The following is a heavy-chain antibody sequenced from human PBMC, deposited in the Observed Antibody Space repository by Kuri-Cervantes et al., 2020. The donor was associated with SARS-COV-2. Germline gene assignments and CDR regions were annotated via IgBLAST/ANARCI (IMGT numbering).Heavy chain of an antibody. J-gene: IGHJ4*02. D-gene: IGHD2-21*01. V-gene: IGHV3-48*02. CDR2: VSPNSNTI. Sequence: GGSLRLSCIAYGFSFRSYSMNWVRQAPGKGLEWISYVSPNSNTIYYADSVKGRFTISRDNSQNTLHLQMKSLRDEDTAIYYCAKDRAGVHDFWGQGTLVTVSS. CDR3: AKDRAGVHDF. CDR1: GFSFRSYS.